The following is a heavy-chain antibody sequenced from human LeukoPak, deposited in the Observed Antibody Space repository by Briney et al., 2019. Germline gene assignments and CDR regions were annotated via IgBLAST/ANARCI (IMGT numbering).Heavy chain of an antibody. D-gene: IGHD2-2*01. CDR2: VSSSGGST. V-gene: IGHV3-23*01. Sequence: GGSLRLSCAASGFTFSSYAMSWVRQAPGKGLEWVSVVSSSGGSTYYADSVKGRFTISRDNSKNTLYLQMNSLRAEDTAVYYCAKDGDIVVVPAATDYWGQGTLVTVSS. J-gene: IGHJ4*02. CDR1: GFTFSSYA. CDR3: AKDGDIVVVPAATDY.